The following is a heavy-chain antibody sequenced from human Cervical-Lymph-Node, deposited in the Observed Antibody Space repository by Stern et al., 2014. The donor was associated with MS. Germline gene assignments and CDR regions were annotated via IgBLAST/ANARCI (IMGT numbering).Heavy chain of an antibody. D-gene: IGHD2-2*01. V-gene: IGHV5-51*01. Sequence: VQLGQSGAEVKKPGESLKISCKGSGFSFTSYWIGWVRQMPGKGLEWMGVIYHGDSENRYSPSFRSQFTISAGKSINTAYLQWSSLKASDTAMYYCARRLHSTSWVENWGQGTLVTVSS. CDR1: GFSFTSYW. J-gene: IGHJ4*02. CDR3: ARRLHSTSWVEN. CDR2: IYHGDSEN.